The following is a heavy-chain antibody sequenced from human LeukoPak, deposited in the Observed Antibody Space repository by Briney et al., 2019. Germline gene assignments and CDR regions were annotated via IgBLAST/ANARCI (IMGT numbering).Heavy chain of an antibody. D-gene: IGHD3-22*01. CDR1: GGTFSSYA. CDR3: ARTEGITMIVVDFDY. J-gene: IGHJ4*02. V-gene: IGHV1-18*01. CDR2: ISAYNGNT. Sequence: ASVKVSCKASGGTFSSYAISWVRQAPGQGLEWMGWISAYNGNTNYAQKLQGRVTMTTDTSTSTAYMELRSLRSDDTAVYYCARTEGITMIVVDFDYWGQGTLVTVSS.